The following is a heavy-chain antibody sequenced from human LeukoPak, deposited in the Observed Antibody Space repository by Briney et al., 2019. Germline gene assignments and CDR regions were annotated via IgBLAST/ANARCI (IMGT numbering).Heavy chain of an antibody. CDR1: GFAFKNAW. V-gene: IGHV3-15*01. J-gene: IGHJ4*02. D-gene: IGHD3-22*01. CDR2: IKSKTDGGTT. CDR3: TTVCGGYYYDSSGYFPFDY. Sequence: PGGSLRLSCAASGFAFKNAWMSWVRQAPGKGLEWLGLIKSKTDGGTTDYAAPVKGRFTISRDDSKNTLYLQMNSLKTEDTAVYYCTTVCGGYYYDSSGYFPFDYWGQGTLVTVSS.